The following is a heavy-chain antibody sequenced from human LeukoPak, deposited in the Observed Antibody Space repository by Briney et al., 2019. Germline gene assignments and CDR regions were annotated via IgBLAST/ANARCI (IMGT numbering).Heavy chain of an antibody. J-gene: IGHJ4*02. V-gene: IGHV4-34*01. Sequence: SETLSLTCAVYGGSSSGYYWSWIRQPPGKGLEWIGEINHSGSTNYNPSLKSRVTISVDTSKNQFSLKLSSVTAADTAVYYCARGPWGRGVPQAFDYWGQGTLVTVSS. D-gene: IGHD3-10*01. CDR2: INHSGST. CDR3: ARGPWGRGVPQAFDY. CDR1: GGSSSGYY.